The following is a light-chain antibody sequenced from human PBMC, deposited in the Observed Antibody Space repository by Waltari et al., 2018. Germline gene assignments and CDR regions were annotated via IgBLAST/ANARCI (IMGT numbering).Light chain of an antibody. Sequence: EVVLTQSPGTLSLSPGERASVSCRASQSLRVAYLAWYQQKSGQAPRLLIYGALYRAPDLPDRFSGSGSGTDFTLTISRVEPEDVAVYYCQQYDTSPMTFGQGTKLEIK. CDR3: QQYDTSPMT. CDR1: QSLRVAY. CDR2: GAL. V-gene: IGKV3-20*01. J-gene: IGKJ2*01.